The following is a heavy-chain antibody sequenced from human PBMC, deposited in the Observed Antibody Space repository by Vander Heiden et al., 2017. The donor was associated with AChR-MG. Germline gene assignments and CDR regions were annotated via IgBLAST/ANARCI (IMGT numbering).Heavy chain of an antibody. V-gene: IGHV3-23*01. CDR3: AKYRDGAGIVATIDY. CDR1: GFTLSSYA. J-gene: IGHJ4*02. CDR2: ISGSGNSA. D-gene: IGHD5-12*01. Sequence: ESGGGLVQPGGSLRLSCAASGFTLSSYAMTWVRQAPGKGLEWVSAISGSGNSAYYADSVKGRFTISRDNSKNTLYLQMNSLRAEDTALYYCAKYRDGAGIVATIDYWVRGTLVPVS.